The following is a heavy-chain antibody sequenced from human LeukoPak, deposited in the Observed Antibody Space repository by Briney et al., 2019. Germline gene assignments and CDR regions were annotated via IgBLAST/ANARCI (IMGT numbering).Heavy chain of an antibody. D-gene: IGHD4-17*01. CDR2: IIPILGIA. V-gene: IGHV1-69*04. CDR1: GYTFTSYG. CDR3: ARDPPLYGDYPYDY. Sequence: GASVKVSCKASGYTFTSYGISWVRQAPGQGLEWMGRIIPILGIANYAQKFQGRVTITADKSTSTAYMELSSLRSEDTAVYYCARDPPLYGDYPYDYWGQGTLVTVSS. J-gene: IGHJ4*02.